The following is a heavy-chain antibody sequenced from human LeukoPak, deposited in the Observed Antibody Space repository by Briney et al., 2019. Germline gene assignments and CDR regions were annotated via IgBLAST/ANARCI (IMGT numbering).Heavy chain of an antibody. CDR3: ARDIVATSGDAFDI. V-gene: IGHV3-21*01. CDR2: ISSSSSYI. Sequence: GGSLRLSGAASGFTFSSYSMNWVGQAQGKGLEWFSSISSSSSYIYYADSVKGRFTISRDNAKNSLYLQMNSLRAEDTAVYYCARDIVATSGDAFDIWGQGTMVTVSS. CDR1: GFTFSSYS. D-gene: IGHD5-12*01. J-gene: IGHJ3*02.